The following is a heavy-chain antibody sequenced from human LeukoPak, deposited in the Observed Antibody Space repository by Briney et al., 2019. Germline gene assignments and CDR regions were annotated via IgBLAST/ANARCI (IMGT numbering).Heavy chain of an antibody. D-gene: IGHD3-10*01. CDR2: ISGSGGST. Sequence: PGGSLRLSCAASGFTFSSYAMSWVRQAPGKGPEWVSAISGSGGSTYYADSVKGRFTISRDNSKNTLYPQMNSLRAEDTAVYYCAKDTSGRSLLWFGELWDYYYYGMDVWGQGTTVTVSS. V-gene: IGHV3-23*01. CDR1: GFTFSSYA. CDR3: AKDTSGRSLLWFGELWDYYYYGMDV. J-gene: IGHJ6*02.